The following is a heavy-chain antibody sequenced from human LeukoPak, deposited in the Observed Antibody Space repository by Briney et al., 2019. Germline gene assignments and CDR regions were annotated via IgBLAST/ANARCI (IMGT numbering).Heavy chain of an antibody. Sequence: SLKVALQHAGYRFLYHYFQWVGPAPGQGPEWLGWMHAGNGNTRYPETFEGRVSITRDTSTNTAYMDLSSLRSDGTAVYYCAREGPYCVGSNWSPCHFEDRGQRTLVS. J-gene: IGHJ1*01. D-gene: IGHD2-21*01. CDR3: AREGPYCVGSNWSPCHFED. V-gene: IGHV1/OR15-4*01. CDR2: MHAGNGNT. CDR1: GYRFLYHY.